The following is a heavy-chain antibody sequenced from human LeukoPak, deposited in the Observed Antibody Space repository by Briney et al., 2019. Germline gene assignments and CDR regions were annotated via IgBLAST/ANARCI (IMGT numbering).Heavy chain of an antibody. CDR2: IIPIFGTA. D-gene: IGHD1-26*01. J-gene: IGHJ4*02. V-gene: IGHV1-69*01. Sequence: SVKVSCKASGGTFSSYAISWVRQAPGQGLEWMGGIIPIFGTANYAQKFQGRATIPADESTSTAYMELSSLRSEDTAVYYCARGEWRELVYANWGQGTLVTVSS. CDR3: ARGEWRELVYAN. CDR1: GGTFSSYA.